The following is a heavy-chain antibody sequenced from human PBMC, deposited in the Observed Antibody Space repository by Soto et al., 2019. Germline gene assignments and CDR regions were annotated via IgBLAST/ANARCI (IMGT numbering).Heavy chain of an antibody. CDR2: IYPRDSDI. J-gene: IGHJ6*03. D-gene: IGHD2-15*01. V-gene: IGHV5-51*03. CDR1: EYSFSSYW. Sequence: EVQLVQSGAEVKKPGESLKISCKASEYSFSSYWIGWVRQMPGKGLEWMGIIYPRDSDIRYSPSFQGQVTISADRSIGTAYLQWSSLKASDTAKYYCVRLSGPGGGHYWYYMDVWGQGTTVTVSS. CDR3: VRLSGPGGGHYWYYMDV.